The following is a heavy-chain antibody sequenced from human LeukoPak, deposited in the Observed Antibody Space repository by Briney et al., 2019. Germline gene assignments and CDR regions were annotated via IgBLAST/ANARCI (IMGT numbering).Heavy chain of an antibody. CDR1: GGSINSSSYY. CDR3: AREYYYDNSGYYRPYDYYYMDV. J-gene: IGHJ6*03. D-gene: IGHD3-22*01. V-gene: IGHV4-61*02. CDR2: IYTSGST. Sequence: TSETLSLTCTVSGGSINSSSYYWSWIRQPAGKGLEWIGRIYTSGSTNYNPSLKSRVTISVDTSKNQFSLKLSSVTAADTAVYYCAREYYYDNSGYYRPYDYYYMDVWGKGTTVTVSS.